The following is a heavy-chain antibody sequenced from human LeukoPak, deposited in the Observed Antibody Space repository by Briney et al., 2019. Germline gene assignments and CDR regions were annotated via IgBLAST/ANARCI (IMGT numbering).Heavy chain of an antibody. Sequence: SQTLSLTCAISGDSVSSNGVAWNWIRQSPSRGLEWLGRTHYAPKWYIDYAVPVKSRIIINPDTSKNQFSLHLNSVTPEDSAVYYCVRGQFSTFDVWGQGTLVTVSS. CDR1: GDSVSSNGVA. D-gene: IGHD2-2*01. J-gene: IGHJ3*01. CDR2: THYAPKWYI. CDR3: VRGQFSTFDV. V-gene: IGHV6-1*01.